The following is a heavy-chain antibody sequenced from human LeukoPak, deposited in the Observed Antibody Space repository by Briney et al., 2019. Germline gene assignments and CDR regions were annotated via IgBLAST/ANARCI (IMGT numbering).Heavy chain of an antibody. CDR2: VYPGDSDT. CDR3: ARIRDGRAFGAIDY. J-gene: IGHJ4*02. Sequence: GESLEISCRGSGYNIANYWIGWVRQMPGKGLEWMGIVYPGDSDTRYSPSFQGQVTISADKSVSTAYLQWSSLKASDTAVYYCARIRDGRAFGAIDYWGQGTLVTVSS. V-gene: IGHV5-51*01. CDR1: GYNIANYW. D-gene: IGHD3-10*01.